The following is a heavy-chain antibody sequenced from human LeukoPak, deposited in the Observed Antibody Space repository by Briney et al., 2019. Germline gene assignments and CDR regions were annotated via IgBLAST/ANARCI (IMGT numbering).Heavy chain of an antibody. J-gene: IGHJ4*02. Sequence: GGSLRPSCAASGFTFSSYAMSWVRQAPGKGLEWVSAISGSGGSTYYADSVKGRFTISRDNSKNTLYLQMNSLRAEDTAVYYCAKVAEVGATTEGYYFDYWGQGTLVTVSS. D-gene: IGHD1-26*01. CDR2: ISGSGGST. V-gene: IGHV3-23*01. CDR3: AKVAEVGATTEGYYFDY. CDR1: GFTFSSYA.